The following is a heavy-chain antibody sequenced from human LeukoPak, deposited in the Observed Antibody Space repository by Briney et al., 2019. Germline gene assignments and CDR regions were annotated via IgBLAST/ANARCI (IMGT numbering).Heavy chain of an antibody. CDR3: ASCGGDCYTDDAFDI. J-gene: IGHJ3*02. V-gene: IGHV4-59*08. D-gene: IGHD2-21*02. CDR1: GGSISSYY. CDR2: IYYSGST. Sequence: SETLSLTCTVSGGSISSYYWSWIRQPPGKGLEWIGYIYYSGSTNYNPSLKSRVAISVDTSKNQFSLKLSSVTAADTAVYYCASCGGDCYTDDAFDIWGQGTMVTVFS.